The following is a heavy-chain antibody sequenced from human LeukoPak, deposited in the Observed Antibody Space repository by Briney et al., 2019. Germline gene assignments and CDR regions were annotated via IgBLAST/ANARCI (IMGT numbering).Heavy chain of an antibody. Sequence: SETLSLTCTVSGGSISSYYWSWIRQPPGKGLEWIGYIYYSGSTNYNPSLKSRVTISVDTSKNQFSLKLSSVTAADTAVYYCARDIPRGDYMDVWGKGTTVTISS. CDR2: IYYSGST. CDR1: GGSISSYY. CDR3: ARDIPRGDYMDV. J-gene: IGHJ6*03. D-gene: IGHD3-16*01. V-gene: IGHV4-59*01.